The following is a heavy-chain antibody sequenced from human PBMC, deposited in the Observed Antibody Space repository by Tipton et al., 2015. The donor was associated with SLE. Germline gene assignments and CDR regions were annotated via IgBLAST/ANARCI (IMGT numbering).Heavy chain of an antibody. J-gene: IGHJ3*02. V-gene: IGHV1-46*01. CDR3: ARWTYCSSTSCDAFDI. Sequence: QSGAEVKKPGASVKVSCKASGYTFTSYYMRWVRQAPGQGLEWMGIINPSGGSTSYAQKFQGRVTMTRDTSTSTVYMELSSLRSEDTAVYYCARWTYCSSTSCDAFDIWGQGTMVTVSS. CDR1: GYTFTSYY. D-gene: IGHD2-2*01. CDR2: INPSGGST.